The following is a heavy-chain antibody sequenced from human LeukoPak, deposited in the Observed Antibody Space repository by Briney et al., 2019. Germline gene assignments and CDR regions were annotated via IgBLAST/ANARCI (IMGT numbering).Heavy chain of an antibody. J-gene: IGHJ4*02. V-gene: IGHV3-9*01. CDR2: ISWNSGSI. CDR1: GFTFDDYA. Sequence: PGGSLRLSCAASGFTFDDYAMHWVRQAPGKGLEWVSGISWNSGSIGYADSVKGRFTISRDNAKNSLYLQTNSLRAEDTALYYCAKDTGGSYYKTFDYWGQGTLVTVSS. D-gene: IGHD1-26*01. CDR3: AKDTGGSYYKTFDY.